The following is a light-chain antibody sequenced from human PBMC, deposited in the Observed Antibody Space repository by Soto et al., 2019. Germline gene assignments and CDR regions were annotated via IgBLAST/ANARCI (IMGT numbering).Light chain of an antibody. V-gene: IGKV3-11*01. CDR1: PSVTNY. CDR3: QQRNVWPPIT. J-gene: IGKJ5*01. CDR2: GAF. Sequence: EILLTQSPATLSLSPGERATLSCRASPSVTNYLAWYQQKPGQPPRLLIYGAFNRAAGIPARFSGSGSGTDFTLTISSLEPEDSAVYYCQQRNVWPPITFGQGTRLEI.